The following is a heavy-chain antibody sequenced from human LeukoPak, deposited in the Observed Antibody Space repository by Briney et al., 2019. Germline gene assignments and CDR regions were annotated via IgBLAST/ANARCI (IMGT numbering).Heavy chain of an antibody. D-gene: IGHD4-11*01. Sequence: ASVKVSCKASGYTFTGYYMHWVRQAPGQGLEWMGWINPNSGGTNYAQKFQGRVTMTRDTSIRTAYMELSRLRSDDTAVYYCALGMTTVRDWFDPWGQGTLVTVSS. CDR3: ALGMTTVRDWFDP. J-gene: IGHJ5*02. CDR2: INPNSGGT. V-gene: IGHV1-2*02. CDR1: GYTFTGYY.